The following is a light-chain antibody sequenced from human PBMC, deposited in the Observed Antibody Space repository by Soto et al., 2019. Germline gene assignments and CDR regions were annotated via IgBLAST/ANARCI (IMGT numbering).Light chain of an antibody. CDR1: SSDVGAYNY. CDR3: TSFTKSTTRV. CDR2: DVN. J-gene: IGLJ1*01. Sequence: QSALTQPASVSGSPGQSITISCTGTSSDVGAYNYVSWYQQHPGKAPKLMIYDVNNRPSGVSIRFSGSKSGNTASLTISGLQAEDEADYYCTSFTKSTTRVFGTWTKLTVL. V-gene: IGLV2-14*03.